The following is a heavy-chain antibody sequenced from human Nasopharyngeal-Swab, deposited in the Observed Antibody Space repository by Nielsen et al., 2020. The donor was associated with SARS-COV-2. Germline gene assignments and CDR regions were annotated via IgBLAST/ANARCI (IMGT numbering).Heavy chain of an antibody. V-gene: IGHV4-34*01. J-gene: IGHJ6*03. CDR2: INHSGST. CDR3: AGAAYCSGGSCYSYYYYMAV. CDR1: GGSFSGYY. D-gene: IGHD2-15*01. Sequence: SETLSLTCAVYGGSFSGYYWSWIRQPPGKGLEWIGEINHSGSTNYNPSLKSRVTISVDTSKKQFSLNLSSVTAADTAVYYCAGAAYCSGGSCYSYYYYMAVWGKGTTVTVSS.